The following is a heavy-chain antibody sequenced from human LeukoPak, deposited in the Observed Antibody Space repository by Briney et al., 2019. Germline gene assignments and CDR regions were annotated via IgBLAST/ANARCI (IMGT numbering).Heavy chain of an antibody. V-gene: IGHV3-21*01. Sequence: GGSLRLSCAASGFTFSSYSMNWVRQAPGKGLEWVSSISSSSSYIYYADSVKGRFTISRDNAENSLYLQMNSLRAEDTAVYYCARALTEGDAFDIWGQGTMVTVSS. CDR1: GFTFSSYS. CDR3: ARALTEGDAFDI. J-gene: IGHJ3*02. D-gene: IGHD4/OR15-4a*01. CDR2: ISSSSSYI.